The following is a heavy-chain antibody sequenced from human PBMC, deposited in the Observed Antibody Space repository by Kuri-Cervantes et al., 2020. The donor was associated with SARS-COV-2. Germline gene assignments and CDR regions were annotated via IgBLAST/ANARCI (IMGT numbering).Heavy chain of an antibody. Sequence: ASVKVSCKASGYTFTSYYTHWVRQAPGQGLEWMGIINPSGGSTSYAQKFQGRVTMTRDTSTSTVYMELSSLRSEDTAVYYCASEQQLVRGWFDPWGQGTLVTVSS. CDR1: GYTFTSYY. D-gene: IGHD6-13*01. CDR2: INPSGGST. J-gene: IGHJ5*02. CDR3: ASEQQLVRGWFDP. V-gene: IGHV1-46*01.